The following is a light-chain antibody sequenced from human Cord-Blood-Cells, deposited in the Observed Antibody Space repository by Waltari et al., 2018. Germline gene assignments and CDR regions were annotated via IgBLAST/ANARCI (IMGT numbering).Light chain of an antibody. Sequence: DIQMTQSPSSLSASVGDRVTITCRASQSISSYLNWYQQKPGKAPKLLIYAASSLQSGVPSRCSGSGSGTDFTLTISSLQPEEVATYYCQQSYSTLPYTFGQGTKLEIK. V-gene: IGKV1-39*01. J-gene: IGKJ2*01. CDR1: QSISSY. CDR2: AAS. CDR3: QQSYSTLPYT.